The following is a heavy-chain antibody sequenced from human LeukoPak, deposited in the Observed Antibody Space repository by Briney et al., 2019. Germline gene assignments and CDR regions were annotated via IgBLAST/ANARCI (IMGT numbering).Heavy chain of an antibody. CDR3: TAYNWNYAFYY. D-gene: IGHD1-7*01. J-gene: IGHJ4*02. CDR1: GLTVSSNY. Sequence: GGSLRLSCAASGLTVSSNYMSWVRQAPGKGLEWVSVIYGGGSTYYADSVKGRFTISRDNSKNTLYLQMNSLSAEDTAVYYCTAYNWNYAFYYWGQGTLVTVSS. CDR2: IYGGGST. V-gene: IGHV3-53*01.